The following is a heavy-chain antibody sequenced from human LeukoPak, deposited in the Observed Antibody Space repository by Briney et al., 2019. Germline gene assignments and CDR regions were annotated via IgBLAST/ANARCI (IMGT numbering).Heavy chain of an antibody. CDR1: GGSIRSSYYY. CDR3: ASLKRH. D-gene: IGHD1-1*01. V-gene: IGHV4-39*07. Sequence: SETLSLTCTVSGGSIRSSYYYWGWIRQPPGKGLEWIGEINHSGSTNYNPSLKSRVTISVDTSKNQFSLKLSSVTAADTAVYYCASLKRHWGQGTLVTVSS. CDR2: INHSGST. J-gene: IGHJ4*02.